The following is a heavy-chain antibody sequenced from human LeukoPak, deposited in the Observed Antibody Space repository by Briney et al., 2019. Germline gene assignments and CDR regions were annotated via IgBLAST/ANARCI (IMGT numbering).Heavy chain of an antibody. J-gene: IGHJ4*02. CDR2: ITSDGSRT. CDR3: ARALGLLEEGYFDY. CDR1: GLTFISHW. V-gene: IGHV3-74*01. Sequence: GGSLRLSCAGFGLTFISHWMHWVRPAPGKGLVGASRITSDGSRTTYADSVKGRFPISRDNAKNPLYLQMNTLRDEDTAVYYCARALGLLEEGYFDYWGQGTLVTVSS. D-gene: IGHD1-1*01.